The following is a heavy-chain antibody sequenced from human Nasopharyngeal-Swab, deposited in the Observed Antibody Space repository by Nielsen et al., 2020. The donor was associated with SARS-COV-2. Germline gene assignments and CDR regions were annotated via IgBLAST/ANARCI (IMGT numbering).Heavy chain of an antibody. J-gene: IGHJ6*02. D-gene: IGHD1-14*01. CDR2: IYPGNTDT. CDR1: GYSFTSYW. Sequence: GESLKISCKGSGYSFTSYWIGWVRQLPGKGLEWMGIIYPGNTDTRYTPSFQGQVTISADKSITTAYLQWSSLKASDTAMYYCARQGNLYYYYGMDVWGQGTTVTVSS. CDR3: ARQGNLYYYYGMDV. V-gene: IGHV5-51*01.